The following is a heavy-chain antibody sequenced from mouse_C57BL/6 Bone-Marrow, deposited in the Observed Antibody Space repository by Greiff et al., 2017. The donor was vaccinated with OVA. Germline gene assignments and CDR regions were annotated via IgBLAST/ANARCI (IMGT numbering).Heavy chain of an antibody. J-gene: IGHJ4*01. CDR1: GFNIKDDY. CDR3: TTAYDGYLYYAMDY. CDR2: IDPENGDT. D-gene: IGHD2-3*01. V-gene: IGHV14-4*01. Sequence: EVMLVESGAELVRPGASVKLSCTASGFNIKDDYMHWVKQRPEQGLEWIGWIDPENGDTEYASKFQGKATITADTSSNTAYLQLSSLTSEDTAVYYCTTAYDGYLYYAMDYWGQGTSVTVSS.